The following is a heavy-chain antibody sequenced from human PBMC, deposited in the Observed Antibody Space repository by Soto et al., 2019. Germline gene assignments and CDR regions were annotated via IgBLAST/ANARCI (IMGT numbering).Heavy chain of an antibody. CDR3: AQSATSGWYLEGSYFDY. CDR2: MSYDGSNK. D-gene: IGHD6-19*01. V-gene: IGHV3-30*18. CDR1: GFMFASYG. J-gene: IGHJ4*02. Sequence: QVQLVESGGGVVQPGKSLRLSCAASGFMFASYGMHWVRQAPGKEPEWVALMSYDGSNKFYADSVKGRFTISRDNSKDTLYLEMNNLSPEDTAVYYGAQSATSGWYLEGSYFDYWGQGTLVTFSS.